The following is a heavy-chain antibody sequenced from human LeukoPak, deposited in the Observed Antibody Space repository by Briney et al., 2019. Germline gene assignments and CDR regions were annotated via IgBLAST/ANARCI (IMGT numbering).Heavy chain of an antibody. CDR2: IHYSGST. V-gene: IGHV4-61*01. CDR3: ARVKVYYYYMDV. J-gene: IGHJ6*03. CDR1: GGSISSGSYY. Sequence: SETLSLTCTVSGGSISSGSYYWSWIRQPPGKGLEWIGYIHYSGSTNYNPSLKSRVTILVDTSKNQFSLKLSSVTAADTAVYYCARVKVYYYYMDVWGEGTTVTVSS.